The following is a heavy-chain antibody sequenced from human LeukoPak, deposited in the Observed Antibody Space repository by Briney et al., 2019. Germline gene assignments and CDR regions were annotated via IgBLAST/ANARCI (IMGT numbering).Heavy chain of an antibody. D-gene: IGHD3-22*01. CDR3: ARRGLAHYYDSSGPDY. CDR2: IYPGDSDT. V-gene: IGHV5-51*01. CDR1: GYSFTSYW. J-gene: IGHJ4*02. Sequence: GESLKISCKGSGYSFTSYWIGWVRQMPGKGLEWMGIIYPGDSDTRYSPSFQGQVTISADKSISTAYLQWSSLKASDTAMYYCARRGLAHYYDSSGPDYWGQGTLVTVSS.